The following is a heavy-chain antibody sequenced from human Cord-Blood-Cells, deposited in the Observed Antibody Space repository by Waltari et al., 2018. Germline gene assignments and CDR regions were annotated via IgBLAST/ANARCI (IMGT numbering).Heavy chain of an antibody. CDR1: GFTFSSYA. D-gene: IGHD3-9*01. Sequence: QVQLVESGGGGVQPGRSLRPSCAAFGFTFSSYAMPGYLTPPGKGLEWVAVISYDGSNKYYADSVKGRFTISRDNSKNTLYLQMNSLRAEDTAVYYCARGERDILTGYVDYWGQGTLVTVSS. J-gene: IGHJ4*02. CDR3: ARGERDILTGYVDY. V-gene: IGHV3-30-3*01. CDR2: ISYDGSNK.